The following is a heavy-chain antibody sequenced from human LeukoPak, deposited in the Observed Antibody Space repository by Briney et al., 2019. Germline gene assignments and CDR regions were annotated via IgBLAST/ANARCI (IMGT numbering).Heavy chain of an antibody. Sequence: GGSLRLSCAASGFTVSSSYMNWVRQAPGKGLEWVSIINSGGNTYYADSVKGRFTISRDNSKNTLYLQMNNLRAEDTAIYYCARHYRCDYVFFVLGGQGPRVTVPS. CDR3: ARHYRCDYVFFVL. CDR2: INSGGNT. D-gene: IGHD3-16*01. J-gene: IGHJ1*01. CDR1: GFTVSSSY. V-gene: IGHV3-53*01.